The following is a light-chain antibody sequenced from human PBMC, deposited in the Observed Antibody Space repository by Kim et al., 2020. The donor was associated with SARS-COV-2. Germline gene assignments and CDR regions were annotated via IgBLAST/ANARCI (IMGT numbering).Light chain of an antibody. Sequence: SYELTQPPSVPVSPGQTASITCSGDKLGDKYSCWYQQKPGQSPVLVIYQDTKRPSGIPERFSGSNSGNTATLTISGTQAMDEADYYCQTWDSSTANVFGTGTKVTVL. V-gene: IGLV3-1*01. CDR2: QDT. J-gene: IGLJ1*01. CDR1: KLGDKY. CDR3: QTWDSSTANV.